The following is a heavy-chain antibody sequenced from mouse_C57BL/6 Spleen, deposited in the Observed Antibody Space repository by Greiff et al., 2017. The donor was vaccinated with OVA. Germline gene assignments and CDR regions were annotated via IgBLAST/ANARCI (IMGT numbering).Heavy chain of an antibody. CDR2: ISNGGGST. D-gene: IGHD2-4*01. CDR1: GFTFSDYY. CDR3: ARYDYDEYAMDY. J-gene: IGHJ4*01. V-gene: IGHV5-12*01. Sequence: EVKLVESGGGLVQPGGSLKLSCAASGFTFSDYYMYWVSQPPEKRLEWVAYISNGGGSTYYPDTVKGRFTISRDNAKNTLYLQRIRLKSEDTAMYYCARYDYDEYAMDYWGQGTSVTVSS.